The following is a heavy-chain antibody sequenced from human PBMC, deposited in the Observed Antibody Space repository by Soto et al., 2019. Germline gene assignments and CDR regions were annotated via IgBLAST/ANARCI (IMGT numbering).Heavy chain of an antibody. CDR2: IYDTGISGYTPST. Sequence: SETLSLTCTVSGGSITSSYWSWIRRPPGKGLEWIAYIYDTGISGYTPSTSYNPSLKGRVTMSVDTSKSQFSLKLTSVTAADTAVYYCARGEDAFFYYGLDVWGQGITVTVSS. V-gene: IGHV4-59*01. CDR3: ARGEDAFFYYGLDV. CDR1: GGSITSSY. J-gene: IGHJ6*02.